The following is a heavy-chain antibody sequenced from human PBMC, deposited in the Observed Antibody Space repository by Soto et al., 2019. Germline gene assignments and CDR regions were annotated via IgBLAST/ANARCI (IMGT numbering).Heavy chain of an antibody. V-gene: IGHV3-23*01. CDR1: GFSFSSYA. Sequence: EVQLLESGGGLVQPGGSLRLSCVAAGFSFSSYALSWVRQAPGKGLEWVSAISGSGGSTYYADTVKGRFTISRDNSKRTLYLQMNSLRAEDTAVYYTLVAASGPNWFDPWGQGTLVTVSS. J-gene: IGHJ5*02. D-gene: IGHD2-15*01. CDR2: ISGSGGST. CDR3: LVAASGPNWFDP.